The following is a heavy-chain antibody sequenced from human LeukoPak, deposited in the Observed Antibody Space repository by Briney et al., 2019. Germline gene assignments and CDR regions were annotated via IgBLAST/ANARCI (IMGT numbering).Heavy chain of an antibody. CDR1: GYTFTSYA. V-gene: IGHV7-4-1*02. CDR2: INTNTGNP. J-gene: IGHJ4*02. D-gene: IGHD3-16*02. Sequence: ASVKVSCKAPGYTFTSYAMNWVRQAPGQGLEWMGWINTNTGNPTYAQGFTGRFVFSLDTSVSTAYLQISSLKAEDTAVYYCARSLNMITFGGVIVMGYWGQGTLVTVSS. CDR3: ARSLNMITFGGVIVMGY.